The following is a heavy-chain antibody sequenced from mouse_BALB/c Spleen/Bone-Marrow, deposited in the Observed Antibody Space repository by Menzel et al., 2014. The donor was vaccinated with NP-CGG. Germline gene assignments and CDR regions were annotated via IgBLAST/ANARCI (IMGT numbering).Heavy chain of an antibody. D-gene: IGHD2-4*01. CDR2: IDPANGNT. Sequence: EVMLVESGAELVKPGASVKLSCTASGFNIKDTYMHWVKQRPEQGLEWIGRIDPANGNTKYDPKFQGKATITADTSSNTAYLQLSSLTSEDTAVCYCATMITDWYFDVWGAGTTVTVSS. V-gene: IGHV14-3*02. CDR1: GFNIKDTY. CDR3: ATMITDWYFDV. J-gene: IGHJ1*01.